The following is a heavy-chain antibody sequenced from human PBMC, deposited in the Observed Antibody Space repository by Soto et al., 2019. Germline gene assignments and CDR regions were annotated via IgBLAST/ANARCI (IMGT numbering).Heavy chain of an antibody. Sequence: ASVKVSCKASGYTFTSYAMHWARQAPGQRLEWMGWINAGNGSTKYSQKFQGRVTITRDTSASTAYMELSSLRSEDTAVYYCARLYCTNGLCYMSIAFDIWGQGTMVTVSS. CDR2: INAGNGST. CDR3: ARLYCTNGLCYMSIAFDI. CDR1: GYTFTSYA. D-gene: IGHD2-8*01. J-gene: IGHJ3*02. V-gene: IGHV1-3*01.